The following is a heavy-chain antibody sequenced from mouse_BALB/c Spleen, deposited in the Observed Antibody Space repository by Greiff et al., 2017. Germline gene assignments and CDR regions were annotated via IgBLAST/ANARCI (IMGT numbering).Heavy chain of an antibody. V-gene: IGHV5-17*02. D-gene: IGHD3-2*01. CDR2: ISSGSSTI. J-gene: IGHJ2*01. Sequence: EVKVVESGGGLVQPGGSRKLSCAASGFTFSSFGMHWVRQAPEKGLEWVAYISSGSSTIYYADTVKGRFTISRDNPKNTLFLQMTSLRSEDTAMYYCARDRGRGYYFDYWGQGTTLTVSS. CDR1: GFTFSSFG. CDR3: ARDRGRGYYFDY.